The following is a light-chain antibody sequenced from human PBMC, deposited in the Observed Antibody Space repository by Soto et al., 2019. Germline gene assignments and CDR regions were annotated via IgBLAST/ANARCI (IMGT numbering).Light chain of an antibody. J-gene: IGLJ2*01. CDR1: SSDVGGYNY. CDR2: EVS. Sequence: QSALTQPASVSGSPGQSITISCTGTSSDVGGYNYVSCYQQHPGKAPKLMIYEVSNRPSGVSNRFSGSKSGNTASLTISVLQAEDEADYYCSSYTSSRTLVFGGGTKVTVL. V-gene: IGLV2-14*01. CDR3: SSYTSSRTLV.